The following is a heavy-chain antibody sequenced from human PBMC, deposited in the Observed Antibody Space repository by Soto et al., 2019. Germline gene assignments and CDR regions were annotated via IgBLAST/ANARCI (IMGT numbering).Heavy chain of an antibody. CDR1: GFTFSSYE. D-gene: IGHD5-18*01. Sequence: GSLRLSCAASGFTFSSYEMNWVRQAPGKGLEWVSYISSSGSTIYYADSVKGRFTISRDNAKNSLYLQMNSLRAEDTAVYYCARDLAVDTAMAYYYYGMDVWGQGTTVTVSS. V-gene: IGHV3-48*03. CDR3: ARDLAVDTAMAYYYYGMDV. J-gene: IGHJ6*02. CDR2: ISSSGSTI.